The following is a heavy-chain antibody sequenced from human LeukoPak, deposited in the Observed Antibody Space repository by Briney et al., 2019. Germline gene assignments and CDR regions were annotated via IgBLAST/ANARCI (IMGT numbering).Heavy chain of an antibody. V-gene: IGHV1-2*02. CDR2: INPNSGGT. CDR1: GYTFTGYY. Sequence: EASVKVSCKASGYTFTGYYMHWVRQAPGQGLEWMGWINPNSGGTSYAQKFQGRVTMTRDTSISTAYMELSRLRSDDTAVYYCARDTRYYGSGSPTSFDPWGQGTLVTVSS. D-gene: IGHD3-10*01. J-gene: IGHJ5*02. CDR3: ARDTRYYGSGSPTSFDP.